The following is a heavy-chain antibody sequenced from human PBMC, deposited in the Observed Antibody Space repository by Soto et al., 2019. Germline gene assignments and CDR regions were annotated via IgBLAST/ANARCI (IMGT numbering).Heavy chain of an antibody. CDR1: GYTFTSYD. CDR3: ARSPQSFSGRDYYYMDV. J-gene: IGHJ6*03. Sequence: ASVKVSCKASGYTFTSYDINWVRQATGQGLEWMGWMNPNSGNTGYAQKFQGRVTMTRNTSISTAYMELSSLRSEDTAVYYCARSPQSFSGRDYYYMDVWGKGTTVTVSS. D-gene: IGHD3-10*01. V-gene: IGHV1-8*01. CDR2: MNPNSGNT.